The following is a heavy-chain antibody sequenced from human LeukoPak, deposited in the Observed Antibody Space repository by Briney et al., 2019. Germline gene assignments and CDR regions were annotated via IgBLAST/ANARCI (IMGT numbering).Heavy chain of an antibody. V-gene: IGHV4-4*07. Sequence: PSETLPLTCTVSGGSISGYYWSWIRQPAGKGLEWIGRIYTSGSTNYNPSLKSRVTMSVDRSKKQFSLKLSSVTAADTAVYYCARDGWTKSLDYWGQGTLVTVSS. D-gene: IGHD2-2*03. CDR1: GGSISGYY. CDR2: IYTSGST. CDR3: ARDGWTKSLDY. J-gene: IGHJ4*02.